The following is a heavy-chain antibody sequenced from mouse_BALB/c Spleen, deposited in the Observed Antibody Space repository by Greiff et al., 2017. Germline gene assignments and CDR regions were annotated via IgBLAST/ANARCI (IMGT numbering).Heavy chain of an antibody. CDR1: GYTFTSYW. V-gene: IGHV1-7*01. Sequence: VQLQQSGAELAKPGASVKMSCKASGYTFTSYWMHWVKQRPGQGLEWIGYINPSTGYTEYNQKFKDKATLTADKSSSTAYMQLSSLTSEDSAVYYCARPDYDWFAYWGQGTLVTVSA. CDR2: INPSTGYT. J-gene: IGHJ3*01. D-gene: IGHD2-4*01. CDR3: ARPDYDWFAY.